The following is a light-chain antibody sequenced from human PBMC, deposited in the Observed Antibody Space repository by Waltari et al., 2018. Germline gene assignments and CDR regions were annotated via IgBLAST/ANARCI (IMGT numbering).Light chain of an antibody. CDR3: SSYTSNNNKL. V-gene: IGLV2-14*03. CDR1: SGDINNFKY. Sequence: QSALTQPASVSGSPGQSITISCSETSGDINNFKYVSWYQQQSGKVPRVIIYDVSNRPSGVSTRFSGSKAGNTASLTISGLQPEDDADYYCSSYTSNNNKLFGGGTRLTVL. J-gene: IGLJ2*01. CDR2: DVS.